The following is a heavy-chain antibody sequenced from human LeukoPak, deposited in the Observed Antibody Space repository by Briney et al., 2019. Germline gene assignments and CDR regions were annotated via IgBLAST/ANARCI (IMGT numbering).Heavy chain of an antibody. Sequence: SETLSLTCAVYGGSFSGYYWSWIRQPPGKGLEWIGEINHSGSTNYNPSLKSRVTMSVDTSKNQFSLKLSSVTAADTAVYYCARLRYYYDSSGYPQGDYFDYWGQGTLVTVSS. CDR3: ARLRYYYDSSGYPQGDYFDY. V-gene: IGHV4-34*01. D-gene: IGHD3-22*01. CDR2: INHSGST. J-gene: IGHJ4*02. CDR1: GGSFSGYY.